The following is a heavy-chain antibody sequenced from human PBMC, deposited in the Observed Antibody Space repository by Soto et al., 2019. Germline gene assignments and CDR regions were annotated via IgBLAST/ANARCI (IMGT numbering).Heavy chain of an antibody. CDR3: AMDYGDRPEYFKH. Sequence: QVQLVQSGPDLKRPGASMKVSCKASGYTFTSYGISWLRQAPGQGLEWMAWISPLKGRTQYSQKAQGRVTLSTDTSSNTAYMEMTTLRVDATAVYYCAMDYGDRPEYFKHWGQGTLVTVS. CDR1: GYTFTSYG. CDR2: ISPLKGRT. V-gene: IGHV1-18*04. J-gene: IGHJ1*01. D-gene: IGHD4-17*01.